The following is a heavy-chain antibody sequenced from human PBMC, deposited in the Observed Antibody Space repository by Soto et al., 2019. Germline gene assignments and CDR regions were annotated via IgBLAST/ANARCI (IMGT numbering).Heavy chain of an antibody. CDR3: ARDGYDSSGYYPEYFQH. Sequence: EVQLVESGGGLVQPGGSLRLSCAASGFTVSSNYMSWVRQAPGKGLEWVSVIYSGGSTYYADSVKGSFTISRDNSKNTLDPQMNSLRADDTAVYYCARDGYDSSGYYPEYFQHWGPGTLGTGSS. V-gene: IGHV3-66*01. CDR1: GFTVSSNY. CDR2: IYSGGST. J-gene: IGHJ1*01. D-gene: IGHD3-22*01.